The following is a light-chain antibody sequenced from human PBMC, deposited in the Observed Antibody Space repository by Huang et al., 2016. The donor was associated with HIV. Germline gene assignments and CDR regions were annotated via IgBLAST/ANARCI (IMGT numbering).Light chain of an antibody. CDR2: WAS. CDR1: QGLLYKSTNKNY. CDR3: HQYYDTPQT. V-gene: IGKV4-1*01. J-gene: IGKJ1*01. Sequence: IVMTQSPDSLTMSLGERATINCKSSQGLLYKSTNKNYLAWYQQKPGQPPKLLIYWASTRESGVPARCNGSGSGTDFTLTISGLQAEDAAVYYCHQYYDTPQTFGQGTKVEVK.